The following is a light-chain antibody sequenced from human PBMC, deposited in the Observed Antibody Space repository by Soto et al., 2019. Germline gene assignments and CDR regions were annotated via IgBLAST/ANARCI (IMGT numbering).Light chain of an antibody. J-gene: IGLJ2*01. V-gene: IGLV1-40*01. CDR2: GNS. CDR1: RSNIGAGYD. CDR3: QSYDSSLSGNVV. Sequence: QSVLTQPPSVSGAPGQRVTISCTGSRSNIGAGYDVHWYQQLLGTAPKLLIDGNSNRPSGVPDRFSGSKSGTSASLAITGRQAEDEADYYCQSYDSSLSGNVVFGGGTKLTVL.